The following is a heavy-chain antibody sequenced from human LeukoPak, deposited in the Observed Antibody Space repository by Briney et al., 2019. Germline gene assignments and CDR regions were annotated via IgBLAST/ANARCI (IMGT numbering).Heavy chain of an antibody. V-gene: IGHV3-7*01. J-gene: IGHJ4*02. CDR2: IKVDGSEK. CDR3: ARXVPGGXXXXDY. Sequence: PGGSLRLSCAASEFTFSDYWLSWVRQAPGKGLEWVANIKVDGSEKYYVASVKGRFTISRDNAKNSLYLQMNSLRAEDTAVYYCARXVPGGXXXXDYWGQGTLXTVSS. CDR1: EFTFSDYW.